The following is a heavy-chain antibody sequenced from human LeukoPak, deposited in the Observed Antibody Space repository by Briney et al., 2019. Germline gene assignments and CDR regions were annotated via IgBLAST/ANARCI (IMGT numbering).Heavy chain of an antibody. CDR1: GFTFSNYS. D-gene: IGHD2-15*01. CDR3: AKDLQRYCSGGSCHYFDY. Sequence: PGGSLRLSCAASGFTFSNYSMNWVRQAPGKGLEWVSSISSSSSYIFYADSVKGRFTISRDNSKNTLYLQMNSLRAEDTAVYYCAKDLQRYCSGGSCHYFDYWGQGTLVTVSS. J-gene: IGHJ4*02. V-gene: IGHV3-21*04. CDR2: ISSSSSYI.